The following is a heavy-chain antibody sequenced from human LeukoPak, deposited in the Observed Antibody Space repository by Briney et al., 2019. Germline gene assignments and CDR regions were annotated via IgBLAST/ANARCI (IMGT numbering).Heavy chain of an antibody. D-gene: IGHD3-3*01. V-gene: IGHV3-74*01. Sequence: GGSLRLSCAASGFTFSSYWMHWVRQAPGKGLVWVSRINSDGSSTSYADSVKGRFTISRDNSKNTLYLQMNSLRADDTAVYFCAIHLADYTLGSFDLWGRGTLVTVSS. CDR2: INSDGSST. CDR1: GFTFSSYW. J-gene: IGHJ2*01. CDR3: AIHLADYTLGSFDL.